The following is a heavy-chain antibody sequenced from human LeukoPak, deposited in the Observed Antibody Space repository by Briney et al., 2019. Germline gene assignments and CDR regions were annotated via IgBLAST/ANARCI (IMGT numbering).Heavy chain of an antibody. D-gene: IGHD3-3*01. CDR2: FDPEDGET. J-gene: IGHJ4*02. CDR1: GYTLTELS. Sequence: ASVKVSCKVSGYTLTELSMHWVRQAPGKGLEWMGGFDPEDGETIYAQKFQGRVTMTEDTSTDTAYMELSSLRSEDTAVYYCATFGVRDYYFDYWGQGTLVTVSS. V-gene: IGHV1-24*01. CDR3: ATFGVRDYYFDY.